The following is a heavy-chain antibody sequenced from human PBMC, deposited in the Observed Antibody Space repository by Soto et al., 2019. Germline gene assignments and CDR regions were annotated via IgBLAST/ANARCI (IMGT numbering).Heavy chain of an antibody. CDR3: ARGFGLRFLEWLLRPGFDP. V-gene: IGHV4-31*03. D-gene: IGHD3-3*01. CDR2: VYYRGGA. CDR1: GGSISNGGYY. J-gene: IGHJ5*02. Sequence: SETLSLTCTVSGGSISNGGYYWTWIHQLPGKGLEWIGYVYYRGGAYYTPSLQSRVTISLDTSKTQFSMRLESVTAADTAVYYCARGFGLRFLEWLLRPGFDPWGQGTLVTVSS.